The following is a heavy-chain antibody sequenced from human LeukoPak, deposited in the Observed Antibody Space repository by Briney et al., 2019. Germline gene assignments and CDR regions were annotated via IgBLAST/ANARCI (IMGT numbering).Heavy chain of an antibody. D-gene: IGHD3-10*01. CDR1: GYSFTSYW. J-gene: IGHJ4*02. V-gene: IGHV5-51*01. Sequence: GESLKISCKGSGYSFTSYWIGWVGQMPGKGLEWMGIIYPGDSDTRYSPSFQGQVTISADKSISTAYLQWSSLKASDTAMYYCARPTVSDYGSGTHFDYWGQGTLVTVSS. CDR2: IYPGDSDT. CDR3: ARPTVSDYGSGTHFDY.